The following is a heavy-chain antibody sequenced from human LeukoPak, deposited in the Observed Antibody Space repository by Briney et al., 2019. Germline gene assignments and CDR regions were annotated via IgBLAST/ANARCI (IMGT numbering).Heavy chain of an antibody. Sequence: PSETLSLTCTVSGGSISSYYWSWIRQPPGKGLEWIGYIYYSGSTNYNPSLKSRVTISVDTPKNQFSLKLSSVTAADTAVYYCARRIRGPSSSWFFDYWGQGTLVTVSS. J-gene: IGHJ4*02. CDR3: ARRIRGPSSSWFFDY. D-gene: IGHD6-13*01. V-gene: IGHV4-59*08. CDR1: GGSISSYY. CDR2: IYYSGST.